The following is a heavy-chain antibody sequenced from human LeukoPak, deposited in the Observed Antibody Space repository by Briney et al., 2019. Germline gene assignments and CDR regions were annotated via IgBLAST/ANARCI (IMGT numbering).Heavy chain of an antibody. Sequence: GGSLRLSCAASGFTFSSYSMNWVRQAPGKGLEWVAFIRYDGSNKYYADSVKGRFTISRDNSKNTLYLQMNSLRAEDTAVYYCAKWAGYSYGQGGYFDYWGQGTLVTVSS. V-gene: IGHV3-30*02. CDR3: AKWAGYSYGQGGYFDY. CDR2: IRYDGSNK. D-gene: IGHD5-18*01. CDR1: GFTFSSYS. J-gene: IGHJ4*02.